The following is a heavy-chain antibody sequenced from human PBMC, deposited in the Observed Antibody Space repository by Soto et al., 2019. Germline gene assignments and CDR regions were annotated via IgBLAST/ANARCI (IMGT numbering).Heavy chain of an antibody. Sequence: QITLNESGPTVVRPTETLTLTCRFSGFSLTTSGVGVGWIRQSPGKAPEWLALIYWDDDKRYSASLKSTLTITKDTFKTQVVLTVSDLDPTDTATYYCAHRVLRTVFGLVTTTAIYFDFWGQGTPVASSS. CDR1: GFSLTTSGVG. J-gene: IGHJ4*02. D-gene: IGHD3-3*01. V-gene: IGHV2-5*02. CDR2: IYWDDDK. CDR3: AHRVLRTVFGLVTTTAIYFDF.